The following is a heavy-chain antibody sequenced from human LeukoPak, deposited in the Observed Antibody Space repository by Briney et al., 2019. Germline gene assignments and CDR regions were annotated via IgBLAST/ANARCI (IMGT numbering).Heavy chain of an antibody. J-gene: IGHJ6*02. Sequence: GASVKVSCKASGYTFTGYYMHWVRQAPGQGLEWMGWINPNSGGTNYAQKFQGRVTMTRDTSISTAYMELSRLRSDDTAVYYCARWPYCSSTSCYERYYYGTDVWGQGTTVTVSS. CDR1: GYTFTGYY. CDR2: INPNSGGT. D-gene: IGHD2-2*01. V-gene: IGHV1-2*02. CDR3: ARWPYCSSTSCYERYYYGTDV.